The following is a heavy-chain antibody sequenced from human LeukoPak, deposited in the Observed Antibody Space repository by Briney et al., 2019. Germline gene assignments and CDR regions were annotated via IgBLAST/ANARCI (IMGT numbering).Heavy chain of an antibody. CDR2: ISVYNGNT. J-gene: IGHJ4*02. V-gene: IGHV1-18*03. Sequence: ASVKVSCKASGYTFTSYGISWVRQAPGQGLEWMGWISVYNGNTNYAQKLQGRVTMTTDTSTSTAYMELRSLRSEDMAVYYCAREAVGDYYFDYWGQGTLVTVSS. D-gene: IGHD2-21*02. CDR1: GYTFTSYG. CDR3: AREAVGDYYFDY.